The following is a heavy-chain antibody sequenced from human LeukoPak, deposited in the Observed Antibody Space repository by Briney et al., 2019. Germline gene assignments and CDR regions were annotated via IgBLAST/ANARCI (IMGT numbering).Heavy chain of an antibody. CDR3: ARGRGRLYSYEYYFDY. J-gene: IGHJ4*02. CDR1: GGSFSGYY. CDR2: INHSGST. V-gene: IGHV4-34*01. D-gene: IGHD5-18*01. Sequence: KASETLSLTCAVYGGSFSGYYWSWIRQPPGKGLEWIGEINHSGSTNYNPSLKSRVTISVDTSKNQFSLKLSSVTAADTAVYYCARGRGRLYSYEYYFDYWGQGTLVTVSS.